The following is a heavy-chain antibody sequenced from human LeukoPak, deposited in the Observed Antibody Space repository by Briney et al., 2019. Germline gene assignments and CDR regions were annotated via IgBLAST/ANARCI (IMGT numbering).Heavy chain of an antibody. CDR1: GFTFSSYW. D-gene: IGHD6-19*01. CDR2: ISSDESST. J-gene: IGHJ4*02. CDR3: ARTIAGAGSYYGGTGFDY. Sequence: GGSLRLSCAVSGFTFSSYWMHWVRQAPGKGLVWVSRISSDESSTSYADSVKGRFTISRDNAKNTLYLHMNSLRAEYTAVYYCARTIAGAGSYYGGTGFDYWGQGTLVTVSS. V-gene: IGHV3-74*01.